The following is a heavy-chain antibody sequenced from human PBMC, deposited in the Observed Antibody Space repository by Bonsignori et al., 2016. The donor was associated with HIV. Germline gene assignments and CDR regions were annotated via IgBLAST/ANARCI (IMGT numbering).Heavy chain of an antibody. V-gene: IGHV3-7*03. CDR3: VRDVGGWIEEAGVWSDVLDI. Sequence: GGSLRLSCAAPGFTLSGYWMTWVRQSPGKGLEWVANINMDGSQKNYMDSVRGRFTVSTDSAKSSVFLQMNNLRGEDTAVYYCVRDVGGWIEEAGVWSDVLDIWGQGTMVTVSS. CDR2: INMDGSQK. CDR1: GFTLSGYW. J-gene: IGHJ3*02. D-gene: IGHD6-19*01.